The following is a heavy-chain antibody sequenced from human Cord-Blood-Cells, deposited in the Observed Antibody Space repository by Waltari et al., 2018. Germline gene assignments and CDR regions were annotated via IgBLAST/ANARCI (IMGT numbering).Heavy chain of an antibody. CDR3: ARGRGAARHFDY. V-gene: IGHV4-34*01. Sequence: QVQLQQWGAGLLKPSETLSLTCAVYGGSFSGYYWSWIRQPPGKGLEWIGEINHKGSTSSNPALKSRVTISADTSKNQFSLKLSSVTAAATAVYYCARGRGAARHFDYWDQGTLVTVSS. J-gene: IGHJ4*02. CDR2: INHKGST. D-gene: IGHD6-6*01. CDR1: GGSFSGYY.